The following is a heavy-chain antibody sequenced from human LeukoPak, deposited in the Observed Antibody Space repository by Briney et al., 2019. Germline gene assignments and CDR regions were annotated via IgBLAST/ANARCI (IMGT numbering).Heavy chain of an antibody. CDR2: INLDGTEE. D-gene: IGHD3-10*01. CDR1: GFVFSTYW. CDR3: ASARHEFLR. V-gene: IGHV3-7*01. J-gene: IGHJ4*02. Sequence: GGSLRLSCAASGFVFSTYWMTWVRQAPGKGLEWVANINLDGTEEHYVDSSLKGRFTISRDNAKNSLYLQMTSLRVEDTAVYYCASARHEFLRWGQGTLVTVSS.